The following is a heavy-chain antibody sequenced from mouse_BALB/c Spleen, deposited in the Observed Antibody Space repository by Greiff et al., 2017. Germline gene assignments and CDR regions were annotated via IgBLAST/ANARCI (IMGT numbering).Heavy chain of an antibody. V-gene: IGHV1-54*01. D-gene: IGHD2-4*01. J-gene: IGHJ4*01. CDR1: GYAFTNYL. Sequence: VQLQQSGAELVRPGTSVKVSCKASGYAFTNYLIEWVKQRPGQGLEWIGVINPGSGGTNYNEKFKGKATLTADKSSSTAYMQLSSLTSDDSAVYFCARHDYDYAMDYWGQGTSVTVSS. CDR2: INPGSGGT. CDR3: ARHDYDYAMDY.